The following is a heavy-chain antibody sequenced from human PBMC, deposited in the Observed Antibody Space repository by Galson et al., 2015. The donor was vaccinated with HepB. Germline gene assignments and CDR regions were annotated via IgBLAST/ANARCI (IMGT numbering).Heavy chain of an antibody. CDR1: GFTFTGYS. CDR2: ISSSGSTT. J-gene: IGHJ2*01. Sequence: SLRLSCAAFGFTFTGYSMNWVRQAPGEGLEWVSYISSSGSTTQHADSVTGRFTTSRDNAKGSLYLQMNNLRAEDTAVYYCARDTLWYFDLWGRGTLVTVSS. CDR3: ARDTLWYFDL. V-gene: IGHV3-48*01.